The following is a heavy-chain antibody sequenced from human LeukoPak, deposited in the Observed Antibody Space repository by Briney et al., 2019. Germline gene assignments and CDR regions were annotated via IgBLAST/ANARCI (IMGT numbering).Heavy chain of an antibody. CDR2: ISYDGSKQ. V-gene: IGHV3-30-3*02. J-gene: IGHJ5*02. D-gene: IGHD4/OR15-4a*01. CDR1: GFTFSNYA. CDR3: AKNSMVTRNWFDP. Sequence: PGRSLRLTCAASGFTFSNYAMNWVRQAPGKGLEWVTVISYDGSKQYFADSVKGRFTVSRDNSKNTLYLHMNSLRAEDTALYYCAKNSMVTRNWFDPWGQGTLVTVSS.